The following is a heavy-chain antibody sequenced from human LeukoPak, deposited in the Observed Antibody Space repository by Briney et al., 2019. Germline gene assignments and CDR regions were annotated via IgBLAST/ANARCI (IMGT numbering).Heavy chain of an antibody. CDR2: ISYDGSNK. Sequence: GGSLRLSCAASGFTFSSYAMHWVRQAPGKGLEWVAVISYDGSNKYYADSVKGRFTISRDNSKNTLYLQMNSLRAEDTAVYYCARDLSDSSSTTGGYWGQGTLVTVSS. J-gene: IGHJ4*02. D-gene: IGHD6-6*01. CDR1: GFTFSSYA. CDR3: ARDLSDSSSTTGGY. V-gene: IGHV3-30-3*01.